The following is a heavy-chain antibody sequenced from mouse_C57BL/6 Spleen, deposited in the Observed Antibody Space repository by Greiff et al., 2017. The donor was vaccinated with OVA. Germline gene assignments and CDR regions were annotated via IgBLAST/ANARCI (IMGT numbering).Heavy chain of an antibody. Sequence: QVQLQQPGAELVRPGTSVKLSCKASGYTFTSYWMHWVKQRPGQGLEWIGVIDPSDSYTNYNQKFKGKATLTVDTSSSTAYMQLSSLTSEDSAVYYCARTITTVVATPRWYFDVWGTGTTVTVSS. D-gene: IGHD1-1*01. CDR3: ARTITTVVATPRWYFDV. CDR2: IDPSDSYT. V-gene: IGHV1-59*01. CDR1: GYTFTSYW. J-gene: IGHJ1*03.